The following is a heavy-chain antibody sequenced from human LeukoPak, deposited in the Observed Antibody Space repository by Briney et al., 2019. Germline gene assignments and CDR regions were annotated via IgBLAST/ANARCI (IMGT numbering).Heavy chain of an antibody. CDR2: IIPILGIA. V-gene: IGHV1-69*02. CDR3: AGRTYYYDSSGYH. Sequence: SVKVSCKGSGGTFSKYTMSWVRQAPGQGLEGIGSIIPILGIANYAQKFQGRVTITADKSTSTAYMELSSLTSEDTAVYYCAGRTYYYDSSGYHWGQGTLVTVSS. D-gene: IGHD3-22*01. J-gene: IGHJ4*02. CDR1: GGTFSKYT.